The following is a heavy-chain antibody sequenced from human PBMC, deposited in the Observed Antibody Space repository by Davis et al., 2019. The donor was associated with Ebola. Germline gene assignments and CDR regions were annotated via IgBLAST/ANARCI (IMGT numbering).Heavy chain of an antibody. J-gene: IGHJ4*02. Sequence: ASVKVSCKASGYTFTSYDINWVRQPTGQGLEWMGWMNPNSGNTGYAQKFQGRVTMTRNTSISTAYMELSSLNSEDTAVYYCAREMTRYRYGSVLDWGQGTLVTVSS. CDR2: MNPNSGNT. D-gene: IGHD3-16*02. CDR1: GYTFTSYD. CDR3: AREMTRYRYGSVLD. V-gene: IGHV1-8*01.